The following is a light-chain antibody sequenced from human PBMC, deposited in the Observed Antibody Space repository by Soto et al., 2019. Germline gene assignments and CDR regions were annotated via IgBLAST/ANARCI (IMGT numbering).Light chain of an antibody. CDR2: TNV. Sequence: QSVLTQPPSASGTPGQRVTISCSGSSSNIGSNSVSWYQHLPGTAHKLVIYTNVQRPSGVPDRFSGSKSGASASLAISGLQVEDEADYYCAAWDDSLDGLIFCGGTKLTVL. CDR3: AAWDDSLDGLI. CDR1: SSNIGSNS. V-gene: IGLV1-44*01. J-gene: IGLJ2*01.